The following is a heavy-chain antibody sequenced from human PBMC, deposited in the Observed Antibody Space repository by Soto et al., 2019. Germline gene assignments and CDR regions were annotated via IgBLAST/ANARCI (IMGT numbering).Heavy chain of an antibody. CDR3: ANLVGANLDY. J-gene: IGHJ4*02. CDR2: ISYDGSNK. D-gene: IGHD1-26*01. V-gene: IGHV3-30*18. Sequence: GGSLRLSCAASGFTFSSYGMHWVRQAPGKGLEWVAVISYDGSNKYYADSVKGRFTISRDNSKNTLYLQMNSLRAEDTAVYYCANLVGANLDYWGQGTLVTVSS. CDR1: GFTFSSYG.